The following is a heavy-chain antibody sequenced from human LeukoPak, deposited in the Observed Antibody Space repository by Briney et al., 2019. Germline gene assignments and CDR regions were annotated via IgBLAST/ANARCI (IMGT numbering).Heavy chain of an antibody. CDR1: GYTFTSYD. V-gene: IGHV1-8*01. Sequence: ASVKVSCKASGYTFTSYDINWVRQATGQGLEWMGWMNPNSGNTGYAQKFQGRVTMTRNTSIGTAYMELSSLRSEDTAVYYCARVKSIAARPRFGYWGQGTLVTVSS. CDR3: ARVKSIAARPRFGY. CDR2: MNPNSGNT. D-gene: IGHD6-6*01. J-gene: IGHJ4*02.